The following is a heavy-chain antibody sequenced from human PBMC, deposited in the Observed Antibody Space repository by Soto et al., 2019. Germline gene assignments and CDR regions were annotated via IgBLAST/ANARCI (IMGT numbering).Heavy chain of an antibody. D-gene: IGHD3-10*01. CDR2: ISSSSSTI. CDR1: GFTFSSYS. V-gene: IGHV3-48*01. CDR3: ARGSMAWFDP. J-gene: IGHJ5*02. Sequence: VQLVESGGGLVQPGGSLRLSCAASGFTFSSYSMNWVRQAPGKGLEWVSYISSSSSTIYYADSVKGRFTISRDNAKNSLYLQMNSLRAEDTAVYYCARGSMAWFDPWGQGTLVTVSS.